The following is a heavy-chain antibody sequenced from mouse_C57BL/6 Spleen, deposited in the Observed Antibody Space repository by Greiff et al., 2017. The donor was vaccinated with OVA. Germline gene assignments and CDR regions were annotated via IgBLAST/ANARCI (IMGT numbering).Heavy chain of an antibody. D-gene: IGHD2-10*02. CDR3: ARDALVWFYAMAY. Sequence: EVQLVESGGGLVQSGRSLRLSCATSGFTFSDFYMEWVRQAPGKGLEWIAASRNKANDYTTEYSASGKGRFIISRDTSQSILSLQMNALRAEDTAIYYCARDALVWFYAMAYWGQGTSVTVSS. J-gene: IGHJ4*01. CDR2: SRNKANDYTT. CDR1: GFTFSDFY. V-gene: IGHV7-1*01.